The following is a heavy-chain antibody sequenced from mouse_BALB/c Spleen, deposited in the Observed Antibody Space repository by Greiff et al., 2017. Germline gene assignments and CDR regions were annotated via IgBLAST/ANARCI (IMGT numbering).Heavy chain of an antibody. Sequence: VESGGGLVQPGGSRKLSCAASGFTFSSFGMHWVRQAPEKGLEWVAYISSGSSTIYYADTVKGRFTISRDNPKNTLFLQMTSLRSEDTAMYYCARNYGSSWAMDYWGQGTSVTVSS. J-gene: IGHJ4*01. CDR2: ISSGSSTI. CDR3: ARNYGSSWAMDY. D-gene: IGHD1-1*01. CDR1: GFTFSSFG. V-gene: IGHV5-17*02.